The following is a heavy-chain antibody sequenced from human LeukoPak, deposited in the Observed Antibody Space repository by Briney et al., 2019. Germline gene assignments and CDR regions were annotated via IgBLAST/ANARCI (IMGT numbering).Heavy chain of an antibody. D-gene: IGHD4-17*01. J-gene: IGHJ4*02. CDR1: GFTFSSYA. CDR2: ISYDGSNK. Sequence: PGGFLRLSCAASGFTFSSYAMHWVRQAPGKGLEWVAVISYDGSNKYYADSVKGRFTISRDNSKNTLYLQMNSLRAEDTAVYYCARDGESFYGDYVPDDYWGQGTLVTVSS. V-gene: IGHV3-30-3*01. CDR3: ARDGESFYGDYVPDDY.